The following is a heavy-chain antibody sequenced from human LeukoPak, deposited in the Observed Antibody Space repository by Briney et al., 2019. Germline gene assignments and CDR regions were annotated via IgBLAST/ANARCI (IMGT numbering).Heavy chain of an antibody. V-gene: IGHV4-34*01. CDR1: GGSFSGYY. CDR2: INHSGST. D-gene: IGHD2-8*01. Sequence: PSETLSLTCAVYGGSFSGYYWSWIRQPPGKGLEWIGEINHSGSTNYNPSLKSRVTISVDASKNQFSLKLSSVTAADTAVYYCARGEVYATPFDPWGQGTLVTVSS. J-gene: IGHJ5*02. CDR3: ARGEVYATPFDP.